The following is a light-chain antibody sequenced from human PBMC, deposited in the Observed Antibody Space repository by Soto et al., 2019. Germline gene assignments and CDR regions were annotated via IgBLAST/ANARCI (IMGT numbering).Light chain of an antibody. CDR3: QQSYSTPYT. J-gene: IGKJ2*01. CDR2: AAS. V-gene: IGKV1-39*01. CDR1: QNIRRY. Sequence: DIQMTQSPSSLSASVGDRVTITCRASQNIRRYLNWYQQKPGKAPELLISAASSLQSGVPSRFSGGGSVTDFTLTISSLQPDDSATYYCQQSYSTPYTFGQGTNLEIK.